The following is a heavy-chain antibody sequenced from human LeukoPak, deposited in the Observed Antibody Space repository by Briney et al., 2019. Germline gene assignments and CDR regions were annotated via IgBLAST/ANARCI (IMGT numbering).Heavy chain of an antibody. CDR3: ARDGFEAGYYYYYMDV. V-gene: IGHV1-8*03. CDR1: GYTFTSYD. CDR2: MNPNSGNT. J-gene: IGHJ6*03. D-gene: IGHD3-16*01. Sequence: GASVKVSCKASGYTFTSYDINWVRQATGQGLEWMGWMNPNSGNTGYAQKFQGRVTITRNTSISTAYMELSSLRSEDTAVYYCARDGFEAGYYYYYMDVWGKGTTVTVSS.